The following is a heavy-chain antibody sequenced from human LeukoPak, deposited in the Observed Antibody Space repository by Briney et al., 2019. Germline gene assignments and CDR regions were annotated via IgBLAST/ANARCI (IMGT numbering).Heavy chain of an antibody. Sequence: PGGSLRLSCAASGFTFSSYAMNWVRQAPGKGLEWVSAISGSGGSTYYADSVKGRFTISRDNSKSTLYLQMNSLRAEDTAVYYCAKALGGSGSNFDYWGQGTLVTVSS. J-gene: IGHJ4*02. CDR3: AKALGGSGSNFDY. D-gene: IGHD3-10*01. CDR1: GFTFSSYA. V-gene: IGHV3-23*01. CDR2: ISGSGGST.